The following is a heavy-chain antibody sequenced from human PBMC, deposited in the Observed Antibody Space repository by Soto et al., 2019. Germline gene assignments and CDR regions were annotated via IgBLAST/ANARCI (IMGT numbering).Heavy chain of an antibody. J-gene: IGHJ5*02. CDR1: GFTFTSSA. CDR2: IVVGSGNT. D-gene: IGHD2-8*01. V-gene: IGHV1-58*01. CDR3: ARDPSVGQMGPPTQFDP. Sequence: SVKVSCKASGFTFTSSAVQWVRQARGQRLEWIGWIVVGSGNTNYAQKFQERVTITRDMSTSTAYMELSSLRAEDTAVYYCARDPSVGQMGPPTQFDPWGQGTLVTVSS.